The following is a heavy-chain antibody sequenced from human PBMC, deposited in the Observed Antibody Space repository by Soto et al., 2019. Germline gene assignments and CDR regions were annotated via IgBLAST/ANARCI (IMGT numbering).Heavy chain of an antibody. CDR1: GFNFRGYG. D-gene: IGHD1-26*01. V-gene: IGHV3-33*01. CDR2: TRHDGSNT. CDR3: ARDGVGITTFFGYFDY. Sequence: QVQLMQSGGGVVQPGRSLRLSCEASGFNFRGYGMHWVRQAPGKGLEWVAITRHDGSNTYYADSVRGRFTISRDNSKNTLYLQMNSLRVEDTAVYYCARDGVGITTFFGYFDYWGQGILITVSS. J-gene: IGHJ4*02.